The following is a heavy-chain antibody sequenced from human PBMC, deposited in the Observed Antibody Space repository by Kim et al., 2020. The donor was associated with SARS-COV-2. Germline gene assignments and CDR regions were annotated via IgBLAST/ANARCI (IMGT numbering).Heavy chain of an antibody. J-gene: IGHJ6*02. V-gene: IGHV1-69*13. Sequence: SVKVSCKASGGTFSSYAISWVRQAPGQGLEWMGGIIPIFGTANYAQKFQGRVTITADESTSTAYMELSSLRSEDTAVYYCARDSDRERWLQFEWAAADGMDVWGQGTTVTVSS. CDR2: IIPIFGTA. CDR1: GGTFSSYA. D-gene: IGHD5-12*01. CDR3: ARDSDRERWLQFEWAAADGMDV.